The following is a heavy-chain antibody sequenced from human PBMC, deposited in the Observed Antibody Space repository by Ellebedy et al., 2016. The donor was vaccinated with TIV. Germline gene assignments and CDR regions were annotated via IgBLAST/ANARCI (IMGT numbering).Heavy chain of an antibody. D-gene: IGHD3-9*01. Sequence: PGGSLRLSCAASGFTVRSFGMNWVRHAPGKGLEWVSSIGDSGTHIYYADSVRGRFTISRDSAKNSLFLQLHSLRADDTAIYYCARDPRPYLRYGHYDYWGQGTLVTVSS. J-gene: IGHJ4*02. CDR3: ARDPRPYLRYGHYDY. CDR1: GFTVRSFG. CDR2: IGDSGTHI. V-gene: IGHV3-21*01.